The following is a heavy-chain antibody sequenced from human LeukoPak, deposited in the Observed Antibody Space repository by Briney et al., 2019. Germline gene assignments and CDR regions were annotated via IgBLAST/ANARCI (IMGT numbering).Heavy chain of an antibody. CDR3: ARDRWFPYCGGGCYSGIDY. CDR1: GFTFSNYW. CDR2: INDDGSST. Sequence: PGGSLRLSCAASGFTFSNYWMHWVRRAPGKGLVWVSRINDDGSSTNYADSVKGRFTISRDNAKNSLYLQMNSLRAEDTAVYYCARDRWFPYCGGGCYSGIDYWGQGTLVTVSS. D-gene: IGHD2-21*02. V-gene: IGHV3-74*01. J-gene: IGHJ4*02.